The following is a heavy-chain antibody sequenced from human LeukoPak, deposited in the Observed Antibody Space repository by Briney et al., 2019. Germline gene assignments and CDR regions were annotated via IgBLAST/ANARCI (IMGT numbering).Heavy chain of an antibody. V-gene: IGHV3-7*01. J-gene: IGHJ4*02. CDR3: ARSTAGLDY. CDR2: IKPDGSEK. D-gene: IGHD5-18*01. Sequence: GGSLRLSCPASGFTFSNYWMGWARQAPGKGLEWVANIKPDGSEKYYVDSVKGRFTISKDNTKNSLYLQMNSLRVEDTAMYYCARSTAGLDYWGQGTLVTVSS. CDR1: GFTFSNYW.